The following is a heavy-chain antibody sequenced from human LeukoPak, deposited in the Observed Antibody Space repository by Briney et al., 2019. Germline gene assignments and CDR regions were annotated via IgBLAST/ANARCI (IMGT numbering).Heavy chain of an antibody. J-gene: IGHJ4*02. CDR3: AKVGRSVDTAMAYFDY. D-gene: IGHD5-18*01. V-gene: IGHV3-21*01. CDR2: ISSSSSYI. Sequence: GGSLRLSCAASGFTFSSYSMNWVRQAPGKRLEWVSSISSSSSYIYYADSVKGRFTISRDNAKNSLYLQMNSLRAEDTAVYYCAKVGRSVDTAMAYFDYWGQGTLVTVSS. CDR1: GFTFSSYS.